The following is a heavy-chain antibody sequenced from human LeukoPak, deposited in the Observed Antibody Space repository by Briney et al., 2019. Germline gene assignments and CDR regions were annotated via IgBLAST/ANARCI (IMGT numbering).Heavy chain of an antibody. CDR3: ARDGGPYYFDY. V-gene: IGHV3-11*01. J-gene: IGHJ4*02. D-gene: IGHD4-23*01. CDR1: GFTFNDFY. CDR2: ISKTGNTI. Sequence: GGSLRVSCAASGFTFNDFYMTWIRQAPGKVLEWVSYISKTGNTIYYADSVKGRFTISRDNAKKSLYLEMNSLRAEDTAVYYCARDGGPYYFDYWGQGTLVTVSS.